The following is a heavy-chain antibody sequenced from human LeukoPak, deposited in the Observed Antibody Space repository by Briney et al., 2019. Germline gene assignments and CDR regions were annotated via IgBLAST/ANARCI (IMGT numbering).Heavy chain of an antibody. CDR2: IYNGGTT. CDR1: GFTVSSNY. J-gene: IGHJ4*02. Sequence: PGGSLRLSCAASGFTVSSNYMSWVRQAPGKGPEWVSVIYNGGTTYYADSVKGRLTTSRHNSENTLNLQMNSLRAEDTAVYYCARVINRGYGSGLDYWGQGALVTVSS. D-gene: IGHD3-10*01. CDR3: ARVINRGYGSGLDY. V-gene: IGHV3-53*01.